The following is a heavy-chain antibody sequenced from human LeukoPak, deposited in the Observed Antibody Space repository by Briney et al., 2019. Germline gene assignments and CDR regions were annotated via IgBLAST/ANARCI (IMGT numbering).Heavy chain of an antibody. CDR2: IYHSGIT. Sequence: SETLSLSCSVSAYSISSGYRWGWIRQPPGKGLEWIGSIYHSGITYYNPSLKSRVTISVDTSNNQFSLELTSVTAADTAVYYCARYRDAHTPFDHGSQGTLVTVSS. D-gene: IGHD5-24*01. J-gene: IGHJ4*02. V-gene: IGHV4-38-2*01. CDR3: ARYRDAHTPFDH. CDR1: AYSISSGYR.